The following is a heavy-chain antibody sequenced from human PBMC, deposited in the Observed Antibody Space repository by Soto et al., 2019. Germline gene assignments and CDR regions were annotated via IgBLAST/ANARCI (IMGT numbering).Heavy chain of an antibody. CDR1: GGSISSGHFY. D-gene: IGHD6-13*01. CDR2: ISYSGTA. V-gene: IGHV4-30-4*01. J-gene: IGHJ4*02. CDR3: ARDSPAGYCDY. Sequence: QVQLQESGPGLLKPSQTLSLTCTVSGGSISSGHFYWSWLRQPPGKGLEWIGYISYSGTAYYNPSLKRRASLSVDTSKYQFSLKLNSMTAADTAVHYCARDSPAGYCDYWGRGTLVTVSS.